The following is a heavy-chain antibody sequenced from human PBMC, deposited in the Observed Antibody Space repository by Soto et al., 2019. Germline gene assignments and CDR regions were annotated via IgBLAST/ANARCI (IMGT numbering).Heavy chain of an antibody. Sequence: PSETLSLTCTVSGGSINSGDYYWSWIRQSPGKGLEWIGYIYYSGSTYYNPPLRRRVTISIDTSKNHFFLNLSSVTAADNDLTFDYWGQGTLVTVSS. V-gene: IGHV4-30-4*01. J-gene: IGHJ4*02. CDR1: GGSINSGDYY. CDR2: IYYSGST. D-gene: IGHD1-1*01. CDR3: Y.